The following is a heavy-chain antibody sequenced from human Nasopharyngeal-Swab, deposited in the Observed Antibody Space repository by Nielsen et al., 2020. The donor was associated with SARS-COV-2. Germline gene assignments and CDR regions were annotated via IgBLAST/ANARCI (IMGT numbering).Heavy chain of an antibody. CDR2: IWYDGSNK. J-gene: IGHJ5*02. Sequence: GESLKISCAASGFTFSSYGMHWVRQAPGKGLEWVAVIWYDGSNKYYADSVKGRFTISRDNSKNTLYLQMNSLRAEDTAVYYCARFFEEVVGYYDPIPDFDPWGQGTLVTVSS. V-gene: IGHV3-33*01. CDR1: GFTFSSYG. CDR3: ARFFEEVVGYYDPIPDFDP. D-gene: IGHD3-22*01.